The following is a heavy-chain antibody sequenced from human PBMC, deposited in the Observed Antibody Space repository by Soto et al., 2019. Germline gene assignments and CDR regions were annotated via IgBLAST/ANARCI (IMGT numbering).Heavy chain of an antibody. Sequence: QVQLVQSGAEVKKPGASVKVSCKASGYTFTGYYMHWVRQAPGQGLEWMGWINPNRGGTNYAQKFQGWVTMTRDTSISTAYMELSRLRSDDTAVYYCARDRVPVAGNGSDAFDIWGQGTMVTVSS. V-gene: IGHV1-2*04. CDR3: ARDRVPVAGNGSDAFDI. J-gene: IGHJ3*02. CDR2: INPNRGGT. CDR1: GYTFTGYY. D-gene: IGHD6-19*01.